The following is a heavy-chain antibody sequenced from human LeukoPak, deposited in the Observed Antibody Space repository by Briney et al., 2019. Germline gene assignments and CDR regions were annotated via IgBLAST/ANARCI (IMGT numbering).Heavy chain of an antibody. CDR1: GFTFTRHG. Sequence: PGGSLRLSCAASGFTFTRHGMNWVRQAPGKGLEWVSGIRSNGIITYYADSVKGRFTISRDNSKNTVDLQMNSLRVEDTAVYYCAKDDAWVRYQDWGQGTLVTVSS. J-gene: IGHJ4*02. CDR3: AKDDAWVRYQD. D-gene: IGHD5-12*01. V-gene: IGHV3-23*01. CDR2: IRSNGIIT.